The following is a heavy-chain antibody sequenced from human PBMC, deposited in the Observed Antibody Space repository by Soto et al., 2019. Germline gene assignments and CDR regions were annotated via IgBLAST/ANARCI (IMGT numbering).Heavy chain of an antibody. D-gene: IGHD5-18*01. V-gene: IGHV3-30-3*01. CDR3: AREGVRYSYGYARVWYFDY. CDR2: ISYDGSNK. J-gene: IGHJ4*02. Sequence: QVQLVESGGGVVQPGRSLRLSCAASGFTFSSYAMHWVRQAPGKGLEWVAVISYDGSNKYYADSLKGRFTISRDNSKNTLYLQMNSLRAEDTAVYYCAREGVRYSYGYARVWYFDYWGQGTLVTVSS. CDR1: GFTFSSYA.